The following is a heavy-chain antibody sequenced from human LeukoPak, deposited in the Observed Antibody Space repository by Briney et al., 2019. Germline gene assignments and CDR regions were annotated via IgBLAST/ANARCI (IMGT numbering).Heavy chain of an antibody. Sequence: PGGSLRLSCAASGFIFSSYSMNWVRQAPGKGLEWVSSISSSSSYIYYADSVKGRFTISRDNAKNSLYLQMNSLRAEDTAVYYCARCAYDFWSGYYAGDSYFDYWGQGTLVTVSS. V-gene: IGHV3-21*01. D-gene: IGHD3-3*01. CDR3: ARCAYDFWSGYYAGDSYFDY. CDR1: GFIFSSYS. J-gene: IGHJ4*02. CDR2: ISSSSSYI.